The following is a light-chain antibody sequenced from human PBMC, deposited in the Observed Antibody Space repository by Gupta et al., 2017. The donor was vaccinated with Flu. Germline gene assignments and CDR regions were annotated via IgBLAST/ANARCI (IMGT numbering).Light chain of an antibody. J-gene: IGKJ4*01. CDR3: MQGTHWPEWPLT. CDR2: KVS. CDR1: QSLVYSDGNTD. Sequence: DVMTQSPLSLPVTLGQPAPISCRSSQSLVYSDGNTDLNWFQQRPGQSPRRLIYKVSNRDSGVPDRFSGSGSGTDFTLKIRRVEAEDVGVDYCMQGTHWPEWPLTFGGGTKVEIK. V-gene: IGKV2-30*01.